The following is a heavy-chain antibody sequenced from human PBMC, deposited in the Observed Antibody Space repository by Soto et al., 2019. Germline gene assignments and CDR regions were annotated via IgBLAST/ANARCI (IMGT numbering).Heavy chain of an antibody. CDR3: ARDLGYCSSTSCYGLGWFDP. Sequence: PSETLSLTCTVSGGSISSYYWSWIRQPPGKGLEWIGYIYYSGSTNYNPSLKSRVTISVDTSKNQFSLKLSSVTAADTAVYYCARDLGYCSSTSCYGLGWFDPWGQGTLVTVSS. J-gene: IGHJ5*02. V-gene: IGHV4-59*01. CDR1: GGSISSYY. CDR2: IYYSGST. D-gene: IGHD2-2*01.